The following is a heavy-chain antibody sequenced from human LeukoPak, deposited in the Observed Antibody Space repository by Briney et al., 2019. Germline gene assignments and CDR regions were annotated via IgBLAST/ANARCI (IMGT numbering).Heavy chain of an antibody. D-gene: IGHD3-9*01. J-gene: IGHJ4*02. CDR3: AKESNPESYYDILTGSLGEGDFDY. CDR2: ISGSGGST. CDR1: GFTFSSYA. V-gene: IGHV3-23*01. Sequence: GGSLRLSCAASGFTFSSYAMSWVRQAPGKGLEWVSAISGSGGSTYYADSVKGRFTISRDNSKNTLYLQMNSLRAEDTAVYYCAKESNPESYYDILTGSLGEGDFDYWGQGTLVTVSS.